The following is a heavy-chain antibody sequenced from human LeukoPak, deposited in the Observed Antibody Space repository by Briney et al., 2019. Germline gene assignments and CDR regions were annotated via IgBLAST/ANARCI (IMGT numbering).Heavy chain of an antibody. D-gene: IGHD3-22*01. CDR3: ARHFYYDSSGNYGDNAFDI. Sequence: GESLQISCKGSGYSFTTYWIGWVRQLPGKGLEWMGIIYPGDSDTRYSPSFQGQVTISADESISTAYLQWSSLKASDTAMYYCARHFYYDSSGNYGDNAFDIWGQGTMVTVSS. J-gene: IGHJ3*02. V-gene: IGHV5-51*01. CDR2: IYPGDSDT. CDR1: GYSFTTYW.